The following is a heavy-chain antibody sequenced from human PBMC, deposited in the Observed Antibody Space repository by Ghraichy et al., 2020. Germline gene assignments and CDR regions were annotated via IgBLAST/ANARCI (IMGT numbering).Heavy chain of an antibody. D-gene: IGHD3-16*01. J-gene: IGHJ3*02. CDR1: GFTFNTHS. Sequence: GGSLRLSCAASGFTFNTHSMNWVRQAPGQGLEWVSYISGGGETTYYAASVKGRFTISRDNAKNSLYLQVNSLRVEDTAVYYCTRLEETPMIKTDFDIWGQGTMVTVST. CDR3: TRLEETPMIKTDFDI. V-gene: IGHV3-48*04. CDR2: ISGGGETT.